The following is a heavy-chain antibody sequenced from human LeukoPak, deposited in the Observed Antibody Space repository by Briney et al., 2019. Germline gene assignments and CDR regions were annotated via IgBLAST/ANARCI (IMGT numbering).Heavy chain of an antibody. CDR2: IYYSGST. Sequence: PSETLSLTCTVSGDPISNYYWSWIRQPPGKGLEWIGFIYYSGSTNYNPSLRSRVTISVDTSKNQFSLKLSSVTAADTAVYYCAREGGFYRPLDYSGQGTLVTVSS. CDR1: GDPISNYY. J-gene: IGHJ4*02. V-gene: IGHV4-59*12. CDR3: AREGGFYRPLDY. D-gene: IGHD3-3*01.